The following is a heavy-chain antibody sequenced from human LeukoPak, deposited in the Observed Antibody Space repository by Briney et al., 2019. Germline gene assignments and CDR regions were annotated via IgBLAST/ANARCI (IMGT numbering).Heavy chain of an antibody. CDR2: IIPIFGTA. V-gene: IGHV1-69*05. CDR1: GGTFSSYA. J-gene: IGHJ4*02. Sequence: ASVKVSCKASGGTFSSYAISWVRQAPGQGLEWMGRIIPIFGTANYAQKFQGRVTITTDESTSTAYMELSSLRSEDTAVYYCARDAGYYDFWSGYHGYWGQGTLVTVSS. CDR3: ARDAGYYDFWSGYHGY. D-gene: IGHD3-3*01.